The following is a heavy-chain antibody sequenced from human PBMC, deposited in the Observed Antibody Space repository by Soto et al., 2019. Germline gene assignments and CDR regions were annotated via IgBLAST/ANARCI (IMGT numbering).Heavy chain of an antibody. D-gene: IGHD6-19*01. CDR2: ISSSSSYT. V-gene: IGHV3-11*05. Sequence: GGSLRLSCAASGFTFSDYYMSWIRQAPGKGLEWVSYISSSSSYTNYADSVKGRFTISRDNAKNSLYLQMNSLRAEDTAVYYCARVDRLPRTPWLGFDPWGQGTLVTVSS. CDR3: ARVDRLPRTPWLGFDP. CDR1: GFTFSDYY. J-gene: IGHJ5*02.